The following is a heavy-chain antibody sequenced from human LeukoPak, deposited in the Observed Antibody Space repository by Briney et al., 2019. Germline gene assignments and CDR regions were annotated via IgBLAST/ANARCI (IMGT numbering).Heavy chain of an antibody. J-gene: IGHJ3*02. CDR1: GGTFSSYA. Sequence: ASVKVSCKASGGTFSSYAISWVRQAPGQGLEWMGRIIPILGIANYAQKFQGRVTITADKSTSTAYMELSSLRSEDTAVYYCATVSGYYYDSSGAFDIWGQGTMVTVSS. CDR2: IIPILGIA. D-gene: IGHD3-22*01. CDR3: ATVSGYYYDSSGAFDI. V-gene: IGHV1-69*04.